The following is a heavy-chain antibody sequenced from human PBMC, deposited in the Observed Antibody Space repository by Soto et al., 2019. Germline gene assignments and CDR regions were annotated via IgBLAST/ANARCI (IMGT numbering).Heavy chain of an antibody. CDR3: TGITWFRGMDV. Sequence: SQTLSLTCVISGDSVSSNSAGWNWIRQSPSRGLEWLGRAYYKSKWNNDYALSVKSRITINPDTSKNQFSLHLYSVTPEDTAVYYCTGITWFRGMDVWGQGTPVTVSS. CDR2: AYYKSKWNN. V-gene: IGHV6-1*01. D-gene: IGHD3-10*01. CDR1: GDSVSSNSAG. J-gene: IGHJ6*02.